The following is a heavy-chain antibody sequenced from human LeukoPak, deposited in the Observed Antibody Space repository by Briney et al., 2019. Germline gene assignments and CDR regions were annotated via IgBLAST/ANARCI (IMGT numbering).Heavy chain of an antibody. J-gene: IGHJ6*02. Sequence: SETLSLTCAVYGGSFSGYYWSWIRQPPGKGLEWIGEINHSGSTNYNPSLKSRVTISVDTSKNQFSLKLSSVTAADTAVYYCARNGYYYDSSGYYYYYGMDVWGQGTTVTVSS. CDR2: INHSGST. CDR1: GGSFSGYY. CDR3: ARNGYYYDSSGYYYYYGMDV. V-gene: IGHV4-34*01. D-gene: IGHD3-22*01.